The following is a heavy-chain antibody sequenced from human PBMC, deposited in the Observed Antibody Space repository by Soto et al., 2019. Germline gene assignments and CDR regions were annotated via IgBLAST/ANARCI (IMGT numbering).Heavy chain of an antibody. J-gene: IGHJ5*02. CDR2: IYYNGST. V-gene: IGHV4-59*01. D-gene: IGHD6-13*01. Sequence: SETLSLPCTVYGGSISSYYWSWIRQPPGKGLEWIGYIYYNGSTNYNPSLKRRVTISVDTSKNQFSLKLSSGTAADTAVYYCVKIAAAEYNNWFDPWGQGTLVTVS. CDR3: VKIAAAEYNNWFDP. CDR1: GGSISSYY.